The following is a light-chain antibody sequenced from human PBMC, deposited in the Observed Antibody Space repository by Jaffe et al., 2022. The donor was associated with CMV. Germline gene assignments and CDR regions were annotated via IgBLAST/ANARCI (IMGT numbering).Light chain of an antibody. J-gene: IGKJ1*01. V-gene: IGKV3-15*01. CDR3: QHYHNWPPWT. CDR1: ESISPH. Sequence: EILLTQSPATLSVSLGESATVSCRARESISPHLAWYQLKPAQAPRLLIYGASTRATGVPDRFSGSGSGADFTLTIHNLQAEDVAIYYCQHYHNWPPWTFGQGTKVE. CDR2: GAS.